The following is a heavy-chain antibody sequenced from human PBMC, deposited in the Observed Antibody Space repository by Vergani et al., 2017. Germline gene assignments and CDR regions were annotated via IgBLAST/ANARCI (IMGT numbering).Heavy chain of an antibody. CDR2: ISAYNGNT. V-gene: IGHV1-18*04. Sequence: QVQLVQSGAEVKKPGASVKVSCKASGYTFTSYGISWVRQAPGQGLEWMGWISAYNGNTNYAQKLQGRVTMTTDTSTSTAYMELRSLRSDDTAVYYCARERDIVVVPAAPYYYYYYGMDVWGQGTTVTVSS. D-gene: IGHD2-2*01. CDR1: GYTFTSYG. J-gene: IGHJ6*02. CDR3: ARERDIVVVPAAPYYYYYYGMDV.